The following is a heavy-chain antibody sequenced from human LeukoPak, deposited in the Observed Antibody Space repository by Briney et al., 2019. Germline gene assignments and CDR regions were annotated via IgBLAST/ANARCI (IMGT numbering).Heavy chain of an antibody. J-gene: IGHJ4*02. Sequence: GGSLRLSCAASGFTFSSFGMHWVRQAPGKGLEWVAVISYDGTNKYYADSVKGRFTISRDNSKNTLYLQMSSLRAEDTAVYYCAKDSGYHFLDYWGQGTPVTVSS. D-gene: IGHD3-22*01. V-gene: IGHV3-30*18. CDR2: ISYDGTNK. CDR1: GFTFSSFG. CDR3: AKDSGYHFLDY.